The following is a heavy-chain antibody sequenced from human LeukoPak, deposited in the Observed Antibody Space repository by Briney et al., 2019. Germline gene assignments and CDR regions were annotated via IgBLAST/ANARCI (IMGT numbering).Heavy chain of an antibody. Sequence: PGGSLRLSCAASGFTLSTSWMYCVRQAPGKGLVWVSRIKSDGSSTSYADSVKGRFTISRDNAKNTLYLQMNSLRAEDTAMYYCVRDGGRLNFGNGASFDYWGQGTLVTVSS. J-gene: IGHJ4*02. V-gene: IGHV3-74*01. CDR3: VRDGGRLNFGNGASFDY. CDR2: IKSDGSST. CDR1: GFTLSTSW. D-gene: IGHD3-10*01.